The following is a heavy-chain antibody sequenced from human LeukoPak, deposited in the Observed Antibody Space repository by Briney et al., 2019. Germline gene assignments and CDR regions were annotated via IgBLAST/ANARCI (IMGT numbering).Heavy chain of an antibody. D-gene: IGHD2-21*02. CDR3: ARDGDWAFDY. Sequence: GGSLRLSCAASGFTFSSSYSMNWVRQAPGKGLEWVAHISLTTTTVSYADSVKGRFTMSRDNAKNSLFLQTNSLRAEDTAVYYCARDGDWAFDYWGQGTLVTVSS. V-gene: IGHV3-48*01. CDR2: ISLTTTTV. J-gene: IGHJ4*02. CDR1: GFTFSSSYS.